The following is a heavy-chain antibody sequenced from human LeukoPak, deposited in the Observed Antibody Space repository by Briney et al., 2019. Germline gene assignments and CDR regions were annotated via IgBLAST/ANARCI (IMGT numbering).Heavy chain of an antibody. V-gene: IGHV3-43*02. CDR3: AKDRGIAAAYWYFDL. CDR1: GFTFHDNA. J-gene: IGHJ2*01. Sequence: GGSLRLSCAASGFTFHDNAMHWVRHAPGKGVEWVSHISGDGGRKYNADYVKGRFTISRHNSKSSLYLQMHSLRTEDTALYYCAKDRGIAAAYWYFDLWGRGTLVTVSS. D-gene: IGHD6-13*01. CDR2: ISGDGGRK.